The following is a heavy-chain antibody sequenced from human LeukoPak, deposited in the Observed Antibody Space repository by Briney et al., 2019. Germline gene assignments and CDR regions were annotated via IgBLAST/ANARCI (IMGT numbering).Heavy chain of an antibody. CDR2: INHSGST. J-gene: IGHJ5*02. CDR3: ARGYRDGYNNWFDP. D-gene: IGHD5-24*01. Sequence: PSETLSLTCAVYGGSFSGYYWSWIRQPPGKGLEWIGEINHSGSTNFNPSLKSRVTISVDTSKNQFSLKLSSVTAADTAVYYCARGYRDGYNNWFDPWGQGTLVTVSS. CDR1: GGSFSGYY. V-gene: IGHV4-34*01.